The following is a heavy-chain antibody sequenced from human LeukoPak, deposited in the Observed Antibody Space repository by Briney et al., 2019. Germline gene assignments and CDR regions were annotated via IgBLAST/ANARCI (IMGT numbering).Heavy chain of an antibody. V-gene: IGHV4-39*07. CDR1: GGSISSSDYY. Sequence: PSETLSLTCSVSGGSISSSDYYWGWIRQPPGKGLEWIGTMFYNGATKSNPSLSSRVTMSIDTSKNQFSLKLRSVTAADTAVYYCARLSGSGSSIDYWGQGTLVTVSS. CDR2: MFYNGAT. J-gene: IGHJ4*02. D-gene: IGHD1-26*01. CDR3: ARLSGSGSSIDY.